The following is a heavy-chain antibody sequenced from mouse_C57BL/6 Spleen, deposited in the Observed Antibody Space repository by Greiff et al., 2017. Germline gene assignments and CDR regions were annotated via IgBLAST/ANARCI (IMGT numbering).Heavy chain of an antibody. D-gene: IGHD1-1*01. V-gene: IGHV2-6-1*01. Sequence: QVQLQQSGPGLVAPSQSLSITCTVSGFSLTSYGVHWVRQPPGKGLGWLVVIWSDGSTTYNSALKSRRSISKDDSKSQVFLKRNSLQTDDTAMYFCARHYYGSSYYAMDYWGQGTSVTVSS. CDR1: GFSLTSYG. J-gene: IGHJ4*01. CDR2: IWSDGST. CDR3: ARHYYGSSYYAMDY.